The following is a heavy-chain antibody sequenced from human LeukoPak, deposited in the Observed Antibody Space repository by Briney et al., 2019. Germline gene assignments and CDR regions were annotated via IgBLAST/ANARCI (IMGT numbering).Heavy chain of an antibody. Sequence: PSETLSLTCAVYVGSFSGYYWSWIRQPPGKGLEWIGEINHSGSTKYNPSLKSRVTISVDTSKNQFSLKLSSVTAADTGVYYCARLYTSDIKYDHWNQGTLVTVSS. D-gene: IGHD6-6*01. CDR3: ARLYTSDIKYDH. CDR1: VGSFSGYY. V-gene: IGHV4-34*01. J-gene: IGHJ4*02. CDR2: INHSGST.